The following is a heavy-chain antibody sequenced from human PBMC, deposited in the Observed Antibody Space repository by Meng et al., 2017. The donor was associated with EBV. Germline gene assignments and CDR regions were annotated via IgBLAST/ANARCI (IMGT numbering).Heavy chain of an antibody. Sequence: VHLCQPAAEGKKPGSSVKVSCNTAGGPSKNYAISWVRQAPGQGLEWLGGFLPTLGAPNYAQKFHGRVSITADESTSTHYMDLSSLRSEDTAVYYCASESGRGYTPDYWGQGTLVTVSS. CDR2: FLPTLGAP. D-gene: IGHD3-10*01. V-gene: IGHV1-69*01. CDR1: GGPSKNYA. J-gene: IGHJ4*02. CDR3: ASESGRGYTPDY.